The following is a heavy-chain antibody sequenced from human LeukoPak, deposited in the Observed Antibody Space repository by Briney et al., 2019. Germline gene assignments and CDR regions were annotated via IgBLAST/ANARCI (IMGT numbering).Heavy chain of an antibody. J-gene: IGHJ4*02. CDR1: GFTFNNAW. Sequence: PGGSLRLSCTGSGFTFNNAWMTWVRQVPGKGLEWVARIKSKIDGGTTDYAAPMKGRITISRDDSKNTFFLQMNSLKTEDTAMYYCTTEGYCSGGSCYSFDNWGQGTLVTVSS. CDR3: TTEGYCSGGSCYSFDN. V-gene: IGHV3-15*01. CDR2: IKSKIDGGTT. D-gene: IGHD2-15*01.